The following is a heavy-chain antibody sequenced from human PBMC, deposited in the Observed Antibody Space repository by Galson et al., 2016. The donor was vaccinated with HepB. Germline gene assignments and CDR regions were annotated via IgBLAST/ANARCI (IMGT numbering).Heavy chain of an antibody. J-gene: IGHJ4*02. D-gene: IGHD3-3*01. CDR2: IYSGGTT. CDR1: GFTVSSNY. Sequence: SLRLSCAASGFTVSSNYMSWVRQAPGKGLEWVSVIYSGGTTYYAVSVKGRFTISRDNAKNTLYLQMNSLRAEDKAVYYCVRGSLGLRFFDFWGQGTLVTVSS. CDR3: VRGSLGLRFFDF. V-gene: IGHV3-66*01.